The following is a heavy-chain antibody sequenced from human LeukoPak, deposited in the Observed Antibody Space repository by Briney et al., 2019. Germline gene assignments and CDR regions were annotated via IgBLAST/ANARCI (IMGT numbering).Heavy chain of an antibody. CDR1: GYTFTNYY. CDR3: ARERGGVYCSSTSCYHPQAFDI. V-gene: IGHV1-46*01. D-gene: IGHD2-2*01. CDR2: VNPSGINT. J-gene: IGHJ3*02. Sequence: ASVKVSCKASGYTFTNYYIHWVRQAPGQGLEWMGLVNPSGINTNYAQKFQGRVTMTRDTSTRTVYMELSSLRSEDTAVYYCARERGGVYCSSTSCYHPQAFDIWGQGTMVTVSS.